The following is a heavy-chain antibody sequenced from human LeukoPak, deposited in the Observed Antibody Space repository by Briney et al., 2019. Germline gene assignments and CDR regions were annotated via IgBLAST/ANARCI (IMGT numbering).Heavy chain of an antibody. CDR3: ALIPNCTTITCYYFDY. CDR2: INPSGGST. V-gene: IGHV1-46*01. CDR1: GYTFTSYY. D-gene: IGHD2-8*01. Sequence: GASVKVSCKASGYTFTSYYMHWVRQAPGQGLEWMGIINPSGGSTSYAQKFQGRVTMTRDTSTSTVYMELSSLRSEDTAVYYCALIPNCTTITCYYFDYWGQGTLVTVSS. J-gene: IGHJ4*02.